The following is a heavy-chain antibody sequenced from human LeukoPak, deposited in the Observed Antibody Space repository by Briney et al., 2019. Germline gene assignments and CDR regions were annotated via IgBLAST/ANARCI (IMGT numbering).Heavy chain of an antibody. Sequence: SVKVSCKASGGTFSSYAISWVRQAPGQGLEWMGGIIPIFGTANYAQKFQGRVTITADESTSTAYMELSSLRSEDTAVYYCARSDYSSGWLDYWGQGTLVTVSS. CDR1: GGTFSSYA. CDR2: IIPIFGTA. J-gene: IGHJ4*02. V-gene: IGHV1-69*13. CDR3: ARSDYSSGWLDY. D-gene: IGHD6-19*01.